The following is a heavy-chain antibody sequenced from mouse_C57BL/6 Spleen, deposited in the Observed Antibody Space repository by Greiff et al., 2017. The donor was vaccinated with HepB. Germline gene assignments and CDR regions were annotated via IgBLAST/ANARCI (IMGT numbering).Heavy chain of an antibody. D-gene: IGHD4-1*01. J-gene: IGHJ2*01. CDR2: ISYDGSN. CDR1: GYSITSGYY. CDR3: ARRNWGFDY. Sequence: EVQLVESGPGLVKPSQSLSLTCSVTGYSITSGYYWNWIRQFPGNKLEWMGYISYDGSNNYNPSLKNRISITRDTSKNQFFLKLNSVTTEDTATYYCARRNWGFDYWGQGTTLTVSS. V-gene: IGHV3-6*01.